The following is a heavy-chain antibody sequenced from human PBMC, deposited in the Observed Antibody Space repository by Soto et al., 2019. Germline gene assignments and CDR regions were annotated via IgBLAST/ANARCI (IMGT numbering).Heavy chain of an antibody. CDR1: GYTFTGYY. D-gene: IGHD3-9*01. J-gene: IGHJ5*02. V-gene: IGHV1-2*02. CDR2: INPNSGGT. CDR3: ARVEYYFGLTLTGTDWFDP. Sequence: ASVKVSCKASGYTFTGYYMHWVRQAPGQGLEWMGWINPNSGGTNYAQKFQGRVTMTRDTSISTAYMELSRLRSDDTAVYYCARVEYYFGLTLTGTDWFDPWGQGTLVTVSS.